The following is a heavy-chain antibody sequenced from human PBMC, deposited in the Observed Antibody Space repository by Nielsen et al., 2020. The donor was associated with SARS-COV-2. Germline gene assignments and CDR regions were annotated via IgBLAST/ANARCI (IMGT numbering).Heavy chain of an antibody. V-gene: IGHV1-8*01. Sequence: ASVKVSCKASGCTFTTYDINWVRQATGQGLEWMGWMNPNSGDTGYAQKFHGRFIMTRNTSISTAYKELSSLRSEDTAVYYCARGQWLVDYYYYGMDVWGQGTTVTVSS. CDR2: MNPNSGDT. CDR3: ARGQWLVDYYYYGMDV. D-gene: IGHD6-19*01. J-gene: IGHJ6*02. CDR1: GCTFTTYD.